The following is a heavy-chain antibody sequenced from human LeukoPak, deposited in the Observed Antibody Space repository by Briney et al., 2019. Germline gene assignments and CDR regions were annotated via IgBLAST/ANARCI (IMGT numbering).Heavy chain of an antibody. CDR1: GGSISSSSYY. CDR3: ASPPVRYDFWSGYLDAFDI. V-gene: IGHV4-39*07. D-gene: IGHD3-3*01. CDR2: IYYSGST. Sequence: SETLSLTCTVPGGSISSSSYYWGWIRQPPGKGLEWIGSIYYSGSTYYNPSLKSRVTISVDTSKNQFSLKLSSVTAADTAVYYCASPPVRYDFWSGYLDAFDIWGQGTMVTVSS. J-gene: IGHJ3*02.